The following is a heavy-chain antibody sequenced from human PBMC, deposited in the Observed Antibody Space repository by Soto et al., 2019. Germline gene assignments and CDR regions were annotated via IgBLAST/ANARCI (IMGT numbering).Heavy chain of an antibody. Sequence: QVQLVESGGGVVQPGRSLRLSCAASGFTFRSYAMHWVRQAPGKGLEWVASISYDEKKRYYTDSVKGRFTISRDNSKNTLYLQVSSLRAEDTAVYYCARALDTAMASKDNWFDPWGQGTLVTVSS. J-gene: IGHJ5*02. D-gene: IGHD5-18*01. V-gene: IGHV3-30*04. CDR3: ARALDTAMASKDNWFDP. CDR2: ISYDEKKR. CDR1: GFTFRSYA.